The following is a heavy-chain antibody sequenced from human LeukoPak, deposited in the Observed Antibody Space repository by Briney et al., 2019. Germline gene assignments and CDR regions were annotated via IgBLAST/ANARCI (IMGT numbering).Heavy chain of an antibody. V-gene: IGHV3-30*18. D-gene: IGHD6-6*01. J-gene: IGHJ4*02. Sequence: GRSLRLSCASSGFTLSSYGIHWVPPAPGKGRECVAVISHDGSNKYYADSVKGRFTISRDNYKNTLYLQMKSLRAEDTAVYYCAKDYYGSSTPLWGQGTLVTVSS. CDR2: ISHDGSNK. CDR1: GFTLSSYG. CDR3: AKDYYGSSTPL.